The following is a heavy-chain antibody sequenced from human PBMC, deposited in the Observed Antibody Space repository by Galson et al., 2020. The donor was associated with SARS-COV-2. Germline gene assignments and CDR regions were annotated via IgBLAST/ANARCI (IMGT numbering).Heavy chain of an antibody. CDR1: GFTFSSFW. CDR2: IKKDGTEE. D-gene: IGHD2-8*02. V-gene: IGHV3-7*01. Sequence: GEYLKITSAATGFTFSSFWKTWIRHATGKGLERVANIKKDGTEEYYVESVKGRFPISRDNAKNSLYLQMNNLRAEDTAVYYCARGGYTSSWYWWLWGLGSVV. CDR3: ARGGYTSSWYWWL. J-gene: IGHJ4*02.